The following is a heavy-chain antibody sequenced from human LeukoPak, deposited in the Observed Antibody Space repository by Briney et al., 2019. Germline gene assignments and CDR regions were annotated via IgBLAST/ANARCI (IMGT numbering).Heavy chain of an antibody. CDR3: ARDKSAAAGTFDY. CDR1: GGTFSSYA. J-gene: IGHJ4*02. Sequence: ASVKVSCKASGGTFSSYAISWVRQAPGQGLEWMGGIIPIFGTANYAQKFQGRVTITADESTSTAYMELSSLRSEDTDVYYCARDKSAAAGTFDYWGQGTLVTVSS. D-gene: IGHD6-13*01. V-gene: IGHV1-69*13. CDR2: IIPIFGTA.